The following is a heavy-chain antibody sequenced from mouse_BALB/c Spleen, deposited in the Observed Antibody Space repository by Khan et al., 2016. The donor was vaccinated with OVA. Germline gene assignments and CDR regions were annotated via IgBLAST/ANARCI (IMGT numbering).Heavy chain of an antibody. J-gene: IGHJ4*01. CDR3: ARYYYDGSDRYAMDY. CDR2: ISPGSGSP. V-gene: IGHV1S41*01. Sequence: DLVKPGASVKLSCKASGYTFTSYWFNWIKQMPGQGLEWIGHISPGSGSPYYTKMFTVKSTTTVATSSTTAYIQHSSLSSEAAAVYFCARYYYDGSDRYAMDYWGQGTSVTVSS. D-gene: IGHD1-1*01. CDR1: GYTFTSYW.